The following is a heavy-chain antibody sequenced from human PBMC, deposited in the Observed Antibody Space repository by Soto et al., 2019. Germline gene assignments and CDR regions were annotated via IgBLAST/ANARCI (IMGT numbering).Heavy chain of an antibody. CDR2: ISGSGSNT. D-gene: IGHD1-26*01. Sequence: GGSLRLSCAASGFTFSSYAMSWVRQAPGKGLEWVSAISGSGSNTYYADSVKGRFTISRDDSKSTLYLQMNSLRAEDTAVYYCARDPSHSYYTLFYYFDYWGQGTLVTVSS. J-gene: IGHJ4*02. CDR3: ARDPSHSYYTLFYYFDY. CDR1: GFTFSSYA. V-gene: IGHV3-23*01.